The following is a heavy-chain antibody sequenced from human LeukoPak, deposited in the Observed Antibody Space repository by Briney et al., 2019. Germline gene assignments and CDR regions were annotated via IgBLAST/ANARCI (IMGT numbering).Heavy chain of an antibody. CDR1: GYTFSSHA. CDR2: INTNTGIP. J-gene: IGHJ3*02. Sequence: WASVKVSCKAFGYTFSSHAMNWVGQAPGQGLELMGWINTNTGIPTYAQGFAGRFVFSLDTSVTTAYLQITSLKAEDTAVYYCARDLVSAGFDIWGQGTMVTVSS. CDR3: ARDLVSAGFDI. V-gene: IGHV7-4-1*02. D-gene: IGHD6-6*01.